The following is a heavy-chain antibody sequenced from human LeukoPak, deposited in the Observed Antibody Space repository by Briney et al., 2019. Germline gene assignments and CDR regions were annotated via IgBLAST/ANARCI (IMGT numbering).Heavy chain of an antibody. V-gene: IGHV1-46*01. Sequence: ASVKVSCKASGFTFSSYYMHWVRQAPGQGLKWMGIINPSGGSTSYAQKFQGRVTMTRDTSTSTVYMELTSLRAEDTAVYYCAKDDSSGYLGYWGQGTLVTVSS. CDR2: INPSGGST. J-gene: IGHJ4*02. CDR1: GFTFSSYY. D-gene: IGHD3-22*01. CDR3: AKDDSSGYLGY.